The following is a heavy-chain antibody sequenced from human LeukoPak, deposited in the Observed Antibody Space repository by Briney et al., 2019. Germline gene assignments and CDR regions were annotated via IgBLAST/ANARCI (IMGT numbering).Heavy chain of an antibody. CDR2: IYSGGST. CDR1: GFTVSSNY. CDR3: AKNRLTVIVVAPVVD. V-gene: IGHV3-53*01. J-gene: IGHJ4*02. D-gene: IGHD3-22*01. Sequence: GGSLRLSCAASGFTVSSNYMSWVRQAPGKGLEWVSVIYSGGSTYYADSVKGRFTISRDNSKNTLYLQMNSLRAEDTAVYYCAKNRLTVIVVAPVVDWGQGTLVTVSS.